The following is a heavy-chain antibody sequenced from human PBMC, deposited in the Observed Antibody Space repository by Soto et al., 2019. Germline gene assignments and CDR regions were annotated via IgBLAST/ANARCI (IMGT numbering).Heavy chain of an antibody. CDR3: AHSLFPGDAYYYGSGLGGYYYYYGMDV. Sequence: SGPTLVHPTQTLTLTCTFSGFSLSTSGVGVGWIRQPPGKALEWLALIYWNDDKRYSPSLKSRLTITKDNSKNQVVLTMTNMDTVDTATYYCAHSLFPGDAYYYGSGLGGYYYYYGMDVWGQGTTVTVSS. J-gene: IGHJ6*02. CDR1: GFSLSTSGVG. V-gene: IGHV2-5*01. CDR2: IYWNDDK. D-gene: IGHD3-10*01.